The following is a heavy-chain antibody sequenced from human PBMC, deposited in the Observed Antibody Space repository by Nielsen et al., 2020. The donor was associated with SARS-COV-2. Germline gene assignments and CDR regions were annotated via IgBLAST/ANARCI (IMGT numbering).Heavy chain of an antibody. CDR3: AKLPAPGGYSRDY. CDR1: GFTFDDYA. D-gene: IGHD3-22*01. J-gene: IGHJ4*02. Sequence: GGSLRLSCAASGFTFDDYAMHWARQAPGKGLEWVSGISWNSGSIGYADSVKGRFTISRDNAKNSLYLQMNSLRAEDTALYYCAKLPAPGGYSRDYWGQGTLVTVSS. CDR2: ISWNSGSI. V-gene: IGHV3-9*01.